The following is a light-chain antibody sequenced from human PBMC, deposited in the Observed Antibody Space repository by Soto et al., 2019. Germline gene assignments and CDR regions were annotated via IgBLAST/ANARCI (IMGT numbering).Light chain of an antibody. CDR2: GAS. Sequence: VLTQSPGTLSSSPGGRVSLSCRASQIVSNNYLAWYQQKSGQAPRLLIFGASNRATGIPDRFSGSGSGTDFSLTISGLEPEDFAVYFWQQYSGSVLTGGGGTKV. CDR1: QIVSNNY. V-gene: IGKV3-20*01. CDR3: QQYSGSVLT. J-gene: IGKJ4*01.